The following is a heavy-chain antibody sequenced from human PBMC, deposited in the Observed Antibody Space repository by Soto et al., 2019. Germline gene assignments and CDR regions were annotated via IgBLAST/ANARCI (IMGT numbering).Heavy chain of an antibody. Sequence: PSETLSLTCTVSGGSISSGDYYWRWIRQPPGKGLEWIGYIYYSGSTYYNPSLKSRVTISVDTSKNQFSLNLSSVTASDTAMYYCARAGVATIYPRNNWFDPWGQGTLVTVSS. J-gene: IGHJ5*02. CDR3: ARAGVATIYPRNNWFDP. CDR1: GGSISSGDYY. CDR2: IYYSGST. V-gene: IGHV4-30-4*01. D-gene: IGHD5-12*01.